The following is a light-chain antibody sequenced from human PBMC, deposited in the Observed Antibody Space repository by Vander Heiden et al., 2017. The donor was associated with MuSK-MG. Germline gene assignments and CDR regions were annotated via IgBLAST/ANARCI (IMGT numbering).Light chain of an antibody. Sequence: DIVLTLSSDSLSLSPGEPATLSCRASHSVSRKYLAWYQQRPGQAPRLLISGASDRATGIPERFTGSGSGTDFSLTIRSLAPEDFAVYYCQQYGDSPITFGQGTRL. J-gene: IGKJ5*01. CDR1: HSVSRKY. CDR3: QQYGDSPIT. CDR2: GAS. V-gene: IGKV3-20*01.